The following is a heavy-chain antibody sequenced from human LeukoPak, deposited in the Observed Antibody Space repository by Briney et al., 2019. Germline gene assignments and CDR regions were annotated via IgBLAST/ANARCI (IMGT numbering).Heavy chain of an antibody. CDR3: ARGGGGQYSSSWYYFDY. J-gene: IGHJ4*02. CDR2: INPNSGGT. Sequence: GASVKVSCKASGYTFTGYYMHWVRQAPGQGLEWMGWINPNSGGTNYAQKFQGRVTMTMDTSISTAYMELSRLRSDDTAVYYCARGGGGQYSSSWYYFDYWGQGTLVTVSS. D-gene: IGHD6-13*01. CDR1: GYTFTGYY. V-gene: IGHV1-2*02.